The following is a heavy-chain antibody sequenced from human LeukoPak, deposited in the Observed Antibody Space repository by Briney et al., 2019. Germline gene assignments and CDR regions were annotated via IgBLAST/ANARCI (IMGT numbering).Heavy chain of an antibody. V-gene: IGHV1-69*13. D-gene: IGHD3-10*01. Sequence: SVKVSCKASGGTFSSYAISWVRQAPGQGLEWMGGIIPGFGTANYAQKFQGTVTITADVSATTVYMVLNSLRSEDTAVYYCAREPEPAITMVRGEVFDIWGQGTMVIVSS. CDR2: IIPGFGTA. CDR3: AREPEPAITMVRGEVFDI. CDR1: GGTFSSYA. J-gene: IGHJ3*02.